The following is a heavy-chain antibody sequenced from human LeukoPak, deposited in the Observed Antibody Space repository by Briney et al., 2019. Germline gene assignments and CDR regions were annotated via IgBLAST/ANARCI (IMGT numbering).Heavy chain of an antibody. V-gene: IGHV1-46*01. D-gene: IGHD4/OR15-4a*01. J-gene: IGHJ5*02. Sequence: GASVKVSCKASGYTFTGYYMHWVRQAPGQGLEWMGWINPSGGGTNYAQKFQARVTMTRDTSTSTVYMELSSLRSEDTAVYYCARDLGAQTMVFFDPWGQGTLVTVSS. CDR3: ARDLGAQTMVFFDP. CDR1: GYTFTGYY. CDR2: INPSGGGT.